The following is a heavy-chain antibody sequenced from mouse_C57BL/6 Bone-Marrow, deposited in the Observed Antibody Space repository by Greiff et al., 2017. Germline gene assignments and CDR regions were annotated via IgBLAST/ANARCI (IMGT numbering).Heavy chain of an antibody. CDR1: GYTFTSYW. V-gene: IGHV1-69*01. CDR2: IDPSDSYT. J-gene: IGHJ2*01. CDR3: AREACITTVGIEK. D-gene: IGHD1-1*01. Sequence: VQLQQPGAELVMPGASVKLSCKASGYTFTSYWMHWVKQRPGQGLEWIGEIDPSDSYTNYNQQFKGKSTLPVDKSSRTAYMQLSSLPSEDSAVXNWAREACITTVGIEKRGQGTTLTDSS.